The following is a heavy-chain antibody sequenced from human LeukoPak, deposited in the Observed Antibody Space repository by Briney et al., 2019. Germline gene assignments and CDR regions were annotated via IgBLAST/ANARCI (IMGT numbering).Heavy chain of an antibody. CDR1: GYSFRNYG. CDR2: ISVYNGNT. J-gene: IGHJ4*02. V-gene: IGHV1-18*01. D-gene: IGHD3-10*01. Sequence: ASVKVSCKAAGYSFRNYGISWVRQAPGQGLEYMGWISVYNGNTNYAQRLQGRVTMTADTSTSTVYMELRSLRSDDTAVYYCARGGGGYYGSGSYLIDHWGQGTLVTVSS. CDR3: ARGGGGYYGSGSYLIDH.